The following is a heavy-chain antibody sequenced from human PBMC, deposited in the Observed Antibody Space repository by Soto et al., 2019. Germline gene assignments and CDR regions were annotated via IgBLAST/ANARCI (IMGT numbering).Heavy chain of an antibody. Sequence: PSETLSLTCAVSGGSISSDGYSWSWIRQPPGKGLEWIGYISHSGSTYYNPSLKSRVTMSIDRSKNQFSLNLNSVTAADTAVYYCARESLAYCSSTSCVSGYWFDPWGRGTLVTVSS. J-gene: IGHJ5*02. V-gene: IGHV4-30-2*01. CDR3: ARESLAYCSSTSCVSGYWFDP. D-gene: IGHD2-2*01. CDR2: ISHSGST. CDR1: GGSISSDGYS.